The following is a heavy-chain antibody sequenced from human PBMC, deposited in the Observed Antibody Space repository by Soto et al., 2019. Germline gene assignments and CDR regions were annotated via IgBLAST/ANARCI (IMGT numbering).Heavy chain of an antibody. CDR3: AKDTWQVSATLTHDY. D-gene: IGHD2-15*01. CDR2: ISGSGGST. Sequence: SGVSMRLSCTAAGCPFSSYSMSWVSQATGKGLEWVSAISGSGGSTYYADSVKGRFTISRDNSKNTLYLQMNSLRAEDTAVYYCAKDTWQVSATLTHDYWGQGTLVTVSS. V-gene: IGHV3-23*01. J-gene: IGHJ4*02. CDR1: GCPFSSYS.